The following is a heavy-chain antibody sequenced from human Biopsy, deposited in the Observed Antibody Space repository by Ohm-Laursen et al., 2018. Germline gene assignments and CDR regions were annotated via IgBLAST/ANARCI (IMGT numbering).Heavy chain of an antibody. CDR1: GGTFTNYA. D-gene: IGHD3/OR15-3a*01. V-gene: IGHV1-69*13. CDR3: ARDLVDWTVPS. J-gene: IGHJ4*02. Sequence: GASVKVSCKASGGTFTNYAISWVRQAPGQGLEWMGGIIPIFGTANYAQKFQGRVTITADESTSTAYMELSSLRSDDTAVYYCARDLVDWTVPSWGQGTLVIVSS. CDR2: IIPIFGTA.